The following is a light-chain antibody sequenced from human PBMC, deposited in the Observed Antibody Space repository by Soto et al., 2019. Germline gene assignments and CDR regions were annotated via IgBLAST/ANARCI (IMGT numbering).Light chain of an antibody. CDR2: DAS. V-gene: IGKV3D-15*01. CDR3: QQYSNWPPVT. CDR1: QSVSSY. Sequence: DIQMNQSPSPLSASVGDRVTITCPASQSVSSYLAWYQQKPGQAPRLLIYDASNRATGIPARFSGSGSGTDFTLTITSLQSEDFAVYYCQQYSNWPPVTFGGGTKVDIK. J-gene: IGKJ4*01.